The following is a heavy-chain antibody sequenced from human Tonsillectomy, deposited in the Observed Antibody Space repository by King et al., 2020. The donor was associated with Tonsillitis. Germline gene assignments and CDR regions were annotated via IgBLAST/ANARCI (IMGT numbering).Heavy chain of an antibody. CDR1: GFTCTSSA. J-gene: IGHJ4*02. V-gene: IGHV1-58*02. CDR2: IVVGSGNT. Sequence: QLVESGPEVKKPGTSVKVSCKASGFTCTSSAMQWVRQARGQRLEWIGWIVVGSGNTNYAQKFQERVTITRDMSTSTAYMELSSLRSEDTAVYYCAADSGRDTAMATDYWGQGTLVTVSS. D-gene: IGHD5-18*01. CDR3: AADSGRDTAMATDY.